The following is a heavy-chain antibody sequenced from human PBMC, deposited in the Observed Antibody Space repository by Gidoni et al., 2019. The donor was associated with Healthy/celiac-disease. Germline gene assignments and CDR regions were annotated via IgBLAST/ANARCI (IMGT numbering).Heavy chain of an antibody. CDR2: INPNSGGT. J-gene: IGHJ3*02. V-gene: IGHV1-2*02. CDR3: ARVPAARRNAFDI. Sequence: QVQLVQSGAEVKKPGASVKVSCKASVHTFTGYYMHWVRQAPGQGLEWMGWINPNSGGTNYAQKFQGRVTMTRDTSISTAYMELSRLRSDDTAVYYCARVPAARRNAFDIWGQGTMVTVSS. D-gene: IGHD6-6*01. CDR1: VHTFTGYY.